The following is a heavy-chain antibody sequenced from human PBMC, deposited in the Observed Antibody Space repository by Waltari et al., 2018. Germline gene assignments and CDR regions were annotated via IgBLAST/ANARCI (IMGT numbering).Heavy chain of an antibody. CDR3: ATYIGASVGTAAFDV. CDR2: MSYLGPT. J-gene: IGHJ3*01. V-gene: IGHV4-39*01. CDR1: GGSITNTKHY. D-gene: IGHD5-12*01. Sequence: QLQPQASGPGLVKPSETLSLTCRVSGGSITNTKHYWVWIRQPPGQGVEWVGTMSYLGPTNSRPSLKSRVTISRDTSTNQLSLKLGSVTAAETAMYYCATYIGASVGTAAFDVWGQGTMVTVSS.